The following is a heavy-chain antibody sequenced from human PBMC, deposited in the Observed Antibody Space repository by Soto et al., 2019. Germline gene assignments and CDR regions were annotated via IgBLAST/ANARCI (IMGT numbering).Heavy chain of an antibody. CDR3: GTNFDY. CDR2: INNDGSRT. V-gene: IGHV3-74*01. Sequence: PGGSLRLSCAASGFTFSNYWIHWVRQVPGEGLVWVSSINNDGSRTWYADSVRGRIAMSRDNARNLVSLQMNSLRAEDTAVYYCGTNFDYWGQGALVTVS. D-gene: IGHD2-8*01. CDR1: GFTFSNYW. J-gene: IGHJ4*02.